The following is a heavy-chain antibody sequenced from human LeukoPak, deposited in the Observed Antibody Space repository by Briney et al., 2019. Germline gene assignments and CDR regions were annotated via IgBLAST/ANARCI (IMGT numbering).Heavy chain of an antibody. V-gene: IGHV3-21*01. J-gene: IGHJ4*02. D-gene: IGHD5-24*01. Sequence: PGGSLRLSCAASGFTFSSYSMNWVRQAPGKGLEWVSSISSSSSYIYYADSVKGRFTISRDNAKNSLYLQMNSLRAEDTAVYYCARERARVRLLQFQRTAGDYWGQGTLVTVSS. CDR1: GFTFSSYS. CDR3: ARERARVRLLQFQRTAGDY. CDR2: ISSSSSYI.